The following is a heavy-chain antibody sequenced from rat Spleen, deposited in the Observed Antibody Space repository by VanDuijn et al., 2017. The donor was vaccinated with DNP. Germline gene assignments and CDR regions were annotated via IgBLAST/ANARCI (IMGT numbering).Heavy chain of an antibody. CDR1: GFSLISYN. CDR3: AREDWEGYFDY. J-gene: IGHJ2*01. V-gene: IGHV2-30*01. D-gene: IGHD5-1*01. Sequence: QVQLKESGPGLVQPSQTLSLTCTVSGFSLISYNVHWVRQPTGKGLEWVGIIWTGGNTDYSSTLKSRLNISRDTSKRQVFLNMNSVQTEDIATYYCAREDWEGYFDYWGQGIMVTVSS. CDR2: IWTGGNT.